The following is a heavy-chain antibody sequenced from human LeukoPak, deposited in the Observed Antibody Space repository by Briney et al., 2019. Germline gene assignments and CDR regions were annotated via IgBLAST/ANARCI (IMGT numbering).Heavy chain of an antibody. V-gene: IGHV1-8*03. CDR3: AKGQPPYCTSDTCHRFDWFDP. CDR2: MNPNSGNT. CDR1: GYTFTGYY. J-gene: IGHJ5*02. D-gene: IGHD2-8*02. Sequence: ASVKVSCKASGYTFTGYYMHWVRQATGQGLEWMGWMNPNSGNTGYAQKFQGRVTITRNTSISTAYMELSSLRAEDTATYYCAKGQPPYCTSDTCHRFDWFDPWGQGTLVTVSS.